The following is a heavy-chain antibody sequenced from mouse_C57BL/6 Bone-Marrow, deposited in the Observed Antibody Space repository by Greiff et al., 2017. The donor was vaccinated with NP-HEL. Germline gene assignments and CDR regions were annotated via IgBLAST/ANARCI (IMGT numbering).Heavy chain of an antibody. V-gene: IGHV1-69*01. Sequence: VQLQQPGAELVMPGASVKLSCKASGYTFTSYWMHWVKQRPGQGLEWIGEIDPSDSYTNYNQKFKGKSTLTVDKSSSTAYMQLSSLTSEDSAVYYCASRGLLLFDYWGQGTTLTVSS. D-gene: IGHD1-1*01. CDR2: IDPSDSYT. CDR3: ASRGLLLFDY. J-gene: IGHJ2*01. CDR1: GYTFTSYW.